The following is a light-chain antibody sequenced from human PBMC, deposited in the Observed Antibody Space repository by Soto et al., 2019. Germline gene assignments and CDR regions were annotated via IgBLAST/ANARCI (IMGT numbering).Light chain of an antibody. J-gene: IGLJ3*02. CDR1: SSDVGGYNY. CDR2: EVN. CDR3: SSYAGSVNWV. Sequence: QSALTQPPSASGSPGQSVTISCTGTSSDVGGYNYVSWYQQHPGKAPKLMIYEVNKRPSGVPDRFSGSKSGNTASLTVSGLQADDEADYYCSSYAGSVNWVFGGGTKLTVL. V-gene: IGLV2-8*01.